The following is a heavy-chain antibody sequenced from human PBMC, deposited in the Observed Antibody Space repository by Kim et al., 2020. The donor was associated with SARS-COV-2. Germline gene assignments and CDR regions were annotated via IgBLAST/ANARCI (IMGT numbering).Heavy chain of an antibody. Sequence: GESLKISCKGSGYSFTSYWISWVRQMPGKGLEWMGRIDPSDSYTNYSPSFQGHVTISADKSISTAYLQWSSLKASDTAMYYCARSDRDYYDSSGYPFDYWGQGTLVTVSS. V-gene: IGHV5-10-1*01. CDR2: IDPSDSYT. CDR3: ARSDRDYYDSSGYPFDY. J-gene: IGHJ4*02. CDR1: GYSFTSYW. D-gene: IGHD3-22*01.